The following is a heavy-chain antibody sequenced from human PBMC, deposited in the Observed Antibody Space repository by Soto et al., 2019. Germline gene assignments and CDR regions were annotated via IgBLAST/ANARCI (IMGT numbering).Heavy chain of an antibody. D-gene: IGHD3-10*01. J-gene: IGHJ6*02. CDR2: IYSGGSA. CDR3: AFITTPVR. V-gene: IGHV3-53*02. CDR1: GFTVSNNW. Sequence: VQLVETGGGLIQPGGSLRLSCAASGFTVSNNWMSWVRQAPGKGLEWVSLIYSGGSAFYTDSVKGRFIISRANSKNTLYRPMNSLRVEDTAVYYCAFITTPVRWGQGTTVTVSS.